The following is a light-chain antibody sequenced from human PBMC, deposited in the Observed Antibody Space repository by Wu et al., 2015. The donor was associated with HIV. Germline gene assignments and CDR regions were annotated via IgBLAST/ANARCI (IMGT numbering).Light chain of an antibody. CDR3: QKYNTAPWT. CDR1: QSISSW. Sequence: DIQMTQSPSTLSASVGDRVTITCRASQSISSWLAWYQQKPGKAPKLLIYKASSLESGVPSRFSGSRSGTDFTLTISSLQPEDVATYYCQKYNTAPWTFGQGTKVEMK. CDR2: KAS. J-gene: IGKJ1*01. V-gene: IGKV1-5*03.